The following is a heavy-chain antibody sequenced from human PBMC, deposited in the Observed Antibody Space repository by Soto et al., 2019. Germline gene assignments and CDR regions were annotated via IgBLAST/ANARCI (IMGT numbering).Heavy chain of an antibody. V-gene: IGHV6-1*01. J-gene: IGHJ4*02. Sequence: PSQTLSLTCAISGDSVSNYNVAWNWIRQSPSRGLEWLGRTYQGSESYNDYSISLKDRVTINPDPSKNHFSLHLSSVTPEDTAVYFCARGGNSAFDSWGQGTQVTVSS. CDR3: ARGGNSAFDS. CDR2: TYQGSESYN. CDR1: GDSVSNYNVA. D-gene: IGHD5-18*01.